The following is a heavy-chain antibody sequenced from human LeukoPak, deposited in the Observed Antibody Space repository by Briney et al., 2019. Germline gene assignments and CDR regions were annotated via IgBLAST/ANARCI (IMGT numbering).Heavy chain of an antibody. D-gene: IGHD5-24*01. CDR3: AKDPRVGSRVATPCH. J-gene: IGHJ4*02. CDR2: ISGSGGST. V-gene: IGHV3-23*01. CDR1: GFTFTSYA. Sequence: GGSLRLSRAASGFTFTSYAMSWVRQAPGKGLEWVSAISGSGGSTYYADSVKGRFTISRDNSKSTLFLQMNSLRAEDTAVYYCAKDPRVGSRVATPCHWGQGTLVTVSS.